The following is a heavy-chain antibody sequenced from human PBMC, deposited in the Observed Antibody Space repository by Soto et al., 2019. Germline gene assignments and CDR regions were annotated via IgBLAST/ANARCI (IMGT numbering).Heavy chain of an antibody. CDR1: GYTFTSYD. CDR2: MNPNSGNT. CDR3: ARAHPYSIQYHFDY. J-gene: IGHJ4*02. Sequence: ASVKVSCKASGYTFTSYDINWVRQATGQGLEWMGWMNPNSGNTGYAQKFQGRVTMTRNTSISTAYMELSSLRSEDTAVYYCARAHPYSIQYHFDYWGQGTLVTVSS. D-gene: IGHD6-13*01. V-gene: IGHV1-8*01.